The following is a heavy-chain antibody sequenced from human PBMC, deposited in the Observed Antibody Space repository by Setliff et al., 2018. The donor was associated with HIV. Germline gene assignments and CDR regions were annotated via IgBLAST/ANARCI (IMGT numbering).Heavy chain of an antibody. CDR1: GGSISSGSYH. J-gene: IGHJ4*02. CDR2: FYTSGST. CDR3: ASSYDPNYYVSGSYHRHQGMYFDY. V-gene: IGHV4-61*02. Sequence: PSETLSLTCTVSGGSISSGSYHWSWIRQPAGKGLEWIGRFYTSGSTNYNPSLKSRVTISVEKSKNQFSLNLSSVTAADTAVYYCASSYDPNYYVSGSYHRHQGMYFDYWGQGMLVTVSS. D-gene: IGHD3-10*01.